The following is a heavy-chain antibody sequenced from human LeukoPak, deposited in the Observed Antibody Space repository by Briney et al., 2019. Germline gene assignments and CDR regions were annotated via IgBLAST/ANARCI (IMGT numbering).Heavy chain of an antibody. D-gene: IGHD3-3*01. V-gene: IGHV1-24*01. CDR1: GYTLTELS. J-gene: IGHJ5*02. CDR2: FDPEGGET. CDR3: ATALRRLKDYDFWSGYVVGWFDP. Sequence: ASVKVSCKVSGYTLTELSMHWVRQAPGKGLEWMGGFDPEGGETIYAQKFQGRVTMTEDTSTDTAYMELSSVRSEDTAVYYCATALRRLKDYDFWSGYVVGWFDPWGQGTLVTVSS.